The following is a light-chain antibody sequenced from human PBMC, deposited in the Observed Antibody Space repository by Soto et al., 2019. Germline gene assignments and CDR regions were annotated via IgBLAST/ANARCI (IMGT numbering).Light chain of an antibody. V-gene: IGKV3-15*01. CDR2: GAS. CDR3: QHSVSART. CDR1: QSVSSN. Sequence: VGTQSPAALSVCKWEGDTLSCRASQSVSSNLAWYQQKPGQAPRLVIYGASTRATGIPARFSGSGAGTDFTFTISSFELDHFAVQAGQHSVSARTFGGGTKVDIK. J-gene: IGKJ4*01.